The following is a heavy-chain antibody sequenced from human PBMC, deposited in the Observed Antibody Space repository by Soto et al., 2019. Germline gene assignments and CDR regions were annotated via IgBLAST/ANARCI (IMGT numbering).Heavy chain of an antibody. Sequence: SETLSLTCAVSGGSISSGGYSWSWIRQPPGKGLEWIGYIYHSGSTYYNPSLKSRVTISVDRSKNQFSLKLSSVTAADTAVYYCARMASRLRKSFFDYWGQGTLVTAPQ. CDR1: GGSISSGGYS. CDR2: IYHSGST. CDR3: ARMASRLRKSFFDY. V-gene: IGHV4-30-2*01. J-gene: IGHJ4*02. D-gene: IGHD4-17*01.